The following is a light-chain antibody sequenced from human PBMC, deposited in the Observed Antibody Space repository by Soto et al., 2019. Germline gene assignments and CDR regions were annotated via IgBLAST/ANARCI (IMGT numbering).Light chain of an antibody. V-gene: IGKV1-5*01. CDR3: QQYKSFSPYT. Sequence: DIQMTQSPSTLSAFVGDRVTITCRASQNVGTWLAWYQQKPGKAPKLLIFDASTLGRGVPSRFSGSGSGTPFTLTISSLQPDDFAPYFCQQYKSFSPYTVGQGTKLDLK. CDR2: DAS. J-gene: IGKJ2*01. CDR1: QNVGTW.